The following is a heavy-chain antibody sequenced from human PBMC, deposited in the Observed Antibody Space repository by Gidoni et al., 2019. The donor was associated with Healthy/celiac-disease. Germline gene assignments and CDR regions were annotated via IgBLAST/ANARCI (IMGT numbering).Heavy chain of an antibody. D-gene: IGHD2-15*01. CDR2: ILYDGSNK. J-gene: IGHJ4*02. Sequence: VQLVESGGGVVQPGRSLSLPCAASGFTFSSYGMHWVRQAPGKGLEWVAIILYDGSNKYYADSVKGRFTISRDNSKNTLYLQMNSLRAEDTAVYYCARDFIGSHFDYWGQGTLVTVSS. V-gene: IGHV3-33*01. CDR1: GFTFSSYG. CDR3: ARDFIGSHFDY.